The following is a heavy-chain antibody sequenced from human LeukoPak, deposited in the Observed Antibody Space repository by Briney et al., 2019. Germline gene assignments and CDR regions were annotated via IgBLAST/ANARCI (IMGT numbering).Heavy chain of an antibody. CDR1: GFTFSSYG. J-gene: IGHJ4*02. Sequence: GGSLRLSCAASGFTFSSYGMHWVRQAPGKGLEWVALIWYDGNNKYYADSVKGRFTISRDNSKNTLYLQLNSLRAEDTAIYYCVRGCSDTCYRFDYWGQGTLVTVSS. CDR2: IWYDGNNK. V-gene: IGHV3-33*01. CDR3: VRGCSDTCYRFDY. D-gene: IGHD2-15*01.